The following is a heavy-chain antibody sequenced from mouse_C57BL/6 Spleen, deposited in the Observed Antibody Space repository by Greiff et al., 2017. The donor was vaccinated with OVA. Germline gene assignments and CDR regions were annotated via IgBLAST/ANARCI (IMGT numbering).Heavy chain of an antibody. D-gene: IGHD1-1*01. J-gene: IGHJ2*01. Sequence: QVQLKQPGTELVKPGASVKLSCKASGYTFTSYWMHWVKQRPGQGLEWIGNINPSNGGTNYNEKFKSKATLTVDKSSSTAYMQLSSLTSEDSAVYYCARTGGLLRDYFDYWGQGTTLTVSS. CDR2: INPSNGGT. CDR1: GYTFTSYW. V-gene: IGHV1-53*01. CDR3: ARTGGLLRDYFDY.